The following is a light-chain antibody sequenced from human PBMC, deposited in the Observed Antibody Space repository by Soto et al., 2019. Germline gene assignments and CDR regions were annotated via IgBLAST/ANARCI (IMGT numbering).Light chain of an antibody. CDR2: AAS. Sequence: DIQMTQSPSSLSASVGDRVTITCRASQSISNYLNWYQQKPGKAPNLLIYAASTLQSGVPSRFSGSGSGTDFTLTISSLQAEDFATYYRQQSYSSPWTFGQGTKVDIK. CDR3: QQSYSSPWT. V-gene: IGKV1-39*01. CDR1: QSISNY. J-gene: IGKJ1*01.